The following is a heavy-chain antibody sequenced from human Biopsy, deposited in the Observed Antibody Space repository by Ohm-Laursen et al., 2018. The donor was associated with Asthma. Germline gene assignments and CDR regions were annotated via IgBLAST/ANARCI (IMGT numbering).Heavy chain of an antibody. J-gene: IGHJ4*02. Sequence: SLRLSCAAPGFAVSRDYMFWVRQAPGKGLEWVSVIYSGGTSHTADSVRGRFTISRDYSKNTLYLQMHSLRAEDTAVYYCARGDSSNWSHYYFDYWGPGILVTVSS. CDR3: ARGDSSNWSHYYFDY. CDR1: GFAVSRDY. CDR2: IYSGGTS. V-gene: IGHV3-53*01. D-gene: IGHD3-22*01.